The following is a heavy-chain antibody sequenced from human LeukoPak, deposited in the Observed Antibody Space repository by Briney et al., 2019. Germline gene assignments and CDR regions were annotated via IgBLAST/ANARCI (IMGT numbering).Heavy chain of an antibody. Sequence: KPSETLSLTCAVYGGSFSGYYWSWIRQPPGKGLEWIGEINHSGSTNYNPSLKSRVTISVDTSKNQFSLKLSSVTAADTAVYYCARVVTRNMDVWGQGTTVTVSS. CDR2: INHSGST. D-gene: IGHD4-23*01. CDR1: GGSFSGYY. V-gene: IGHV4-34*01. J-gene: IGHJ6*02. CDR3: ARVVTRNMDV.